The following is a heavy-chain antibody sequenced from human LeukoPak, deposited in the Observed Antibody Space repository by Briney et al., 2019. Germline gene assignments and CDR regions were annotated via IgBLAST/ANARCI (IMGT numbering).Heavy chain of an antibody. CDR2: INWNGGST. Sequence: GGSLRLSCAASGFTFSTYWMLWVRQAPGKGLEWVSGINWNGGSTGYADSVKGRFTISRDNAKISLYLQMNSLRAEDTALYYCARDPPTDYSSSWLRGNNYGPPDYWGQGTLVTVSS. CDR1: GFTFSTYW. V-gene: IGHV3-20*04. CDR3: ARDPPTDYSSSWLRGNNYGPPDY. D-gene: IGHD6-13*01. J-gene: IGHJ4*02.